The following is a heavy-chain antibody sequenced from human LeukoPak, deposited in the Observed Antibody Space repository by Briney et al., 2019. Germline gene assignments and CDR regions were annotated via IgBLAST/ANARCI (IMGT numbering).Heavy chain of an antibody. CDR1: GFTFSNYV. J-gene: IGHJ4*02. D-gene: IGHD1-1*01. CDR2: IWYDGSNI. CDR3: ARGYNWGTFDY. V-gene: IGHV3-33*01. Sequence: GGSLRLSCAASGFTFSNYVMHWVRQAPGKGLEWVAVIWYDGSNIYYADSVKGRFTISRDNSKNTLYLQMNSLRAEDTAVYYCARGYNWGTFDYWGQGTLVTVPS.